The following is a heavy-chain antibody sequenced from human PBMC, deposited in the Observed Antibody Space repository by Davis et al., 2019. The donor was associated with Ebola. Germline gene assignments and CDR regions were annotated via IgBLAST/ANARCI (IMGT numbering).Heavy chain of an antibody. CDR1: GFTFSSYW. CDR2: INSDGSST. V-gene: IGHV3-74*01. D-gene: IGHD6-13*01. CDR3: ARWRYSSSWYYYGMDV. Sequence: PGGSLRLSCAASGFTFSSYWMHWVRQAPGKGLVWVSRINSDGSSTSYADSVKGRFTISRDNAKNSLYLQMNSLRAEDTALYHCARWRYSSSWYYYGMDVWGKGTTVTVSS. J-gene: IGHJ6*04.